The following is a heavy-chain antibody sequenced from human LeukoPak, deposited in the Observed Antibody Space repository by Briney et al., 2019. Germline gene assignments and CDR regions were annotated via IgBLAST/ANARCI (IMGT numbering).Heavy chain of an antibody. CDR3: ARDREMGTIRNGFDV. J-gene: IGHJ3*01. Sequence: GGSLRLSCAASGFTFSAYSMNWVCQAPGKGLEWVSSISSSSSYIYYADSVKGRFTVSRDNAKNSLFLQMNSLRAEDTALYYCARDREMGTIRNGFDVWGQGTIVSVSP. V-gene: IGHV3-21*01. D-gene: IGHD5-24*01. CDR2: ISSSSSYI. CDR1: GFTFSAYS.